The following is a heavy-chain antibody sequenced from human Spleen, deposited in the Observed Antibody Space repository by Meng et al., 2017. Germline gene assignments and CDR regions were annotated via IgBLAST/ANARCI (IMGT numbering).Heavy chain of an antibody. CDR2: ILYDGRDQ. D-gene: IGHD4-17*01. CDR1: GFSFRDYA. CDR3: VRERRGYYAEH. V-gene: IGHV3-30*04. J-gene: IGHJ4*02. Sequence: QVQLVESGGGVVQPGRSLILSCSTSGFSFRDYAMHWVRQAPGKGLEWVALILYDGRDQYYADSVKGRFTISRDQAKNTLFLQMNSLRVEDTAVYYCVRERRGYYAEHWGQGTLVTVSS.